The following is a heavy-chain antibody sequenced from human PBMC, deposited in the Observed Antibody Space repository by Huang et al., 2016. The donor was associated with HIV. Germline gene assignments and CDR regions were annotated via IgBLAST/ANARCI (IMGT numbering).Heavy chain of an antibody. CDR3: ARGAESSWYGNYYYGMDV. D-gene: IGHD6-13*01. CDR1: GFTVSDNY. V-gene: IGHV3-53*01. CDR2: IFSGGRI. Sequence: EVQLVESGGALIQPGGSLRLSCAGSGFTVSDNYSTWVRQAPGKGLEWVSVIFSGGRIYYADSVRGRFTFSRDNSKNILYLQMNNLRADDTAVYYCARGAESSWYGNYYYGMDVWAQGPRSPSP. J-gene: IGHJ6*02.